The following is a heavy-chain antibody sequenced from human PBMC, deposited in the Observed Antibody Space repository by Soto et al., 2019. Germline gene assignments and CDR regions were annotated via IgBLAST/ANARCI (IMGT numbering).Heavy chain of an antibody. CDR2: IKQDGSEK. Sequence: EVQLVESGGGLVQPGGSLRLSCAASGFTFSSYWMSWVRQAPGKGLELVANIKQDGSEKYYVDSVKGRFTISRDNAKNSLYLQMNSLRAEDTAVYYCASGNDTPDAFDIWGQGTMVTVSS. D-gene: IGHD3-22*01. V-gene: IGHV3-7*01. CDR1: GFTFSSYW. J-gene: IGHJ3*02. CDR3: ASGNDTPDAFDI.